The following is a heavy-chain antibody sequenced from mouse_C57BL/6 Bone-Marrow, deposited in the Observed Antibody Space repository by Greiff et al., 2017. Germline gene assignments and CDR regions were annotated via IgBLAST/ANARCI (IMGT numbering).Heavy chain of an antibody. V-gene: IGHV1-4*01. CDR2: INPSSGYT. Sequence: VKLQESGAELARPGASVKMSCKASGYTFTSYTMHWVKQRPGQGLEWIGYINPSSGYTKYNQKFKDKDTLTADKSSSTAYMQLSSLTSEGSAVYYCAYYSSKGYWGQGTTLTVSS. CDR1: GYTFTSYT. CDR3: AYYSSKGY. D-gene: IGHD1-1*01. J-gene: IGHJ2*01.